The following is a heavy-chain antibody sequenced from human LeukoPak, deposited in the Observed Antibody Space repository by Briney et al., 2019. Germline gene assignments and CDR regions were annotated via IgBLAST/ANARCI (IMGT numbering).Heavy chain of an antibody. CDR1: GDSISSGDYY. CDR2: ISSSGST. Sequence: PSETLSLTCTVSGDSISSGDYYWSWIRQPAGKGLEWIGRISSSGSTNYNPSLKSRVTISVDTSKNQFSLKLSSVTAADTAVYYCARGAPTYYYGSGSYPGFRSSGSCWFDPWGQGTLVTVSS. J-gene: IGHJ5*02. D-gene: IGHD3-10*01. CDR3: ARGAPTYYYGSGSYPGFRSSGSCWFDP. V-gene: IGHV4-61*02.